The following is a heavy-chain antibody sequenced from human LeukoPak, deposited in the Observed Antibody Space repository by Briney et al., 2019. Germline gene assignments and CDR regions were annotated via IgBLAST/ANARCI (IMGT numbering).Heavy chain of an antibody. D-gene: IGHD3-22*01. CDR1: GFTFSSYA. CDR3: APPPYYYDSSGYYY. Sequence: GGSLRLSCAASGFTFSSYAVSWVRQAPGKGLEWVSAISGSGGSTYYADSVKGRFTISRDNSKNTLYLQMNSLRAEDTAVYYCAPPPYYYDSSGYYYWGQGTLVTVSS. J-gene: IGHJ4*02. V-gene: IGHV3-23*01. CDR2: ISGSGGST.